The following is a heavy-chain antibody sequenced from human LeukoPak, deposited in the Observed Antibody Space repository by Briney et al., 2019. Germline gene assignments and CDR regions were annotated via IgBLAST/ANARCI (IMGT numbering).Heavy chain of an antibody. CDR3: ARRSSGWSLDY. CDR1: GFTFSNYA. V-gene: IGHV3-23*01. Sequence: GGSLRLSCAASGFTFSNYAMNWVRQAPGKGLEWVSSIRSSGFDTYYAESVEGRFTISRDNSKNTLYLQMNSLRVEDTALYYCARRSSGWSLDYWGQGTLVSVSS. D-gene: IGHD6-19*01. CDR2: IRSSGFDT. J-gene: IGHJ4*02.